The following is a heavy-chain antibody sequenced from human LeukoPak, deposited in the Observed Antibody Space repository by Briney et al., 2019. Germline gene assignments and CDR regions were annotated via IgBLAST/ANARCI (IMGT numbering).Heavy chain of an antibody. CDR1: AYTFTDYY. D-gene: IGHD2-8*01. V-gene: IGHV1-2*02. J-gene: IGHJ5*02. CDR3: ARGVGYCTNGVRLCAPDDWEWWFDA. CDR2: IKPNSGDT. Sequence: ASVTVSCQAYAYTFTDYYRHWVRPPAGQEREWMGCIKPNSGDTKYAQKLQGRVTITRDTSISTAYMELSRLRSDDTAVYYCARGVGYCTNGVRLCAPDDWEWWFDAWGQGTLVTVSS.